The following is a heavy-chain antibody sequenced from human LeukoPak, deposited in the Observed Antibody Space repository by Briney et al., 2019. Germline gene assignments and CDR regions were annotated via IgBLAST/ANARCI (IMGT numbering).Heavy chain of an antibody. J-gene: IGHJ3*02. CDR2: IYYSGST. CDR1: GGSISSSSYY. D-gene: IGHD3-22*01. V-gene: IGHV4-39*07. CDR3: ARPLVVNTNNAFDI. Sequence: SETLSLTCTVSGGSISSSSYYWGWIRQPPGKGLEWIGSIYYSGSTYYNPSLKSRVTISVDTSKNQFSLKLSSVTAADTAVYYCARPLVVNTNNAFDIWGQGTMVTVSS.